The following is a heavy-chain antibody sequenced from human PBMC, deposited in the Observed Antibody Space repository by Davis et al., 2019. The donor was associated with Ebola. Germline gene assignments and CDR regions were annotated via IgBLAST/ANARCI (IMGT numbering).Heavy chain of an antibody. CDR2: ISSSSSYI. Sequence: GGSLRLSCAASGFTFSSYSMNWVRQAPGKGLEWVSSISSSSSYIYYADSVKGRFTISRDNAKNSLYLQMNSLRAEDTAVYYCARGYTAGGYYYYGMDVWGQGTTVTVSS. CDR3: ARGYTAGGYYYYGMDV. D-gene: IGHD5-18*01. CDR1: GFTFSSYS. V-gene: IGHV3-21*01. J-gene: IGHJ6*02.